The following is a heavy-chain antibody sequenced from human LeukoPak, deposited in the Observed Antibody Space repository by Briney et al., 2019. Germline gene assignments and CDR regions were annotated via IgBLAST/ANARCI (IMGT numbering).Heavy chain of an antibody. CDR1: GGSISSYY. CDR3: ARLCPVVPGAGNRFGP. V-gene: IGHV4-59*08. Sequence: SETLSLTCTVSGGSISSYYWSWIRQPPGKGLEWIGYIYYSGFTSYNPSLKSRVTISLETSKNQFSLDLSSVTAADTAVYYCARLCPVVPGAGNRFGPWGQGTLATVSS. D-gene: IGHD2-2*01. J-gene: IGHJ5*02. CDR2: IYYSGFT.